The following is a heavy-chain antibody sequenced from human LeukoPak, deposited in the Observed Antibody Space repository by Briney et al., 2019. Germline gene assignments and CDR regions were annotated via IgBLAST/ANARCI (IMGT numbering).Heavy chain of an antibody. CDR2: INPSGGST. CDR3: AREVVGAYFDY. Sequence: ASVKVSCKASGYTFTGYYMHWVRQAPGQGLEWMGIINPSGGSTSYAQKFQGRVTMTRDTSTSTVYMELGSLRSEDTAVYYCAREVVGAYFDYWGKGTLVTVSS. J-gene: IGHJ4*02. CDR1: GYTFTGYY. D-gene: IGHD1-26*01. V-gene: IGHV1-46*01.